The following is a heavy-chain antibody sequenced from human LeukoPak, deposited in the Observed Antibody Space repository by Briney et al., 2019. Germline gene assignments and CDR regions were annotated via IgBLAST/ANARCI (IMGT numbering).Heavy chain of an antibody. CDR1: GFTLSSYS. J-gene: IGHJ4*02. CDR3: ARDGYYDILTGYSNYYFDY. V-gene: IGHV3-21*01. Sequence: KPGGSLRLSCAASGFTLSSYSMNWVRQAPGKGLEWVSSISSSSSYIYYADSVKGRFTISRDNAKNSLYLQMNSLRAEDTAVYYCARDGYYDILTGYSNYYFDYWGQGTLVTVSS. D-gene: IGHD3-9*01. CDR2: ISSSSSYI.